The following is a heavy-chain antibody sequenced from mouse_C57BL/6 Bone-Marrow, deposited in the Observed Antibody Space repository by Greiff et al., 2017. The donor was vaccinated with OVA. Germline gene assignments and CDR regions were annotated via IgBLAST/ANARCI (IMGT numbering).Heavy chain of an antibody. CDR1: GFNIKDDY. CDR3: TTWDDYDYAMDY. D-gene: IGHD2-4*01. V-gene: IGHV14-4*01. J-gene: IGHJ4*01. Sequence: EVKLQESGAELVRPGASVKLSCTASGFNIKDDYMHWVKQRPEQGLEWIGWIDPENGDTEYASKFQGKATITADTSSNTAYLQLSSLTSEDTAVYYCTTWDDYDYAMDYWGQGTSVTVSS. CDR2: IDPENGDT.